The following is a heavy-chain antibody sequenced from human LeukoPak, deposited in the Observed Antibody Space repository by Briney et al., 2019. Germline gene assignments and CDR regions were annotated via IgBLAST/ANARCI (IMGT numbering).Heavy chain of an antibody. CDR1: GGTFSSYA. Sequence: GASVKASCKASGGTFSSYAISWVRQAPGQGLEWMGRIIPILGIANYAQKFQGRVTITADKSTSTAYMELSSLRSEDTAVYYCARDISYYYGMDVWGQGTTVTVSS. V-gene: IGHV1-69*04. CDR3: ARDISYYYGMDV. J-gene: IGHJ6*02. CDR2: IIPILGIA.